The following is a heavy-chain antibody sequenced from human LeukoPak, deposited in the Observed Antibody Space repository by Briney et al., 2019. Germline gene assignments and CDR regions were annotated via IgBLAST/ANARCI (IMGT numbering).Heavy chain of an antibody. CDR2: IYPGGSDT. CDR3: AIKHDGSWYSPFDY. Sequence: GESLKISCQGSGYTFTNYWIGWVRQMPGKGLAWMGIIYPGGSDTRYSPSFQGQVTISADKSISTAYLQWNSLKASDSAMYYCAIKHDGSWYSPFDYWGQGTLVTVSS. CDR1: GYTFTNYW. D-gene: IGHD6-13*01. V-gene: IGHV5-51*06. J-gene: IGHJ4*02.